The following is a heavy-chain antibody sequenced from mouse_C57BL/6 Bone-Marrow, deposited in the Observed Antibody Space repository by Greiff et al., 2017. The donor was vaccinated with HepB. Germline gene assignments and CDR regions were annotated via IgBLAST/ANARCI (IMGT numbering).Heavy chain of an antibody. CDR1: GFTFSSYG. J-gene: IGHJ3*01. Sequence: DVQLVESGGDLVKPGGSRKLSCEASGFTFSSYGMSWVRQTPDKGLEWVATISSGGSYTYYPDSVKGRFTISRDNAKNTLYLQMRSLKSEDTAMYYCASRLHGAWFAYWGQGTLVTVSA. V-gene: IGHV5-6*01. CDR3: ASRLHGAWFAY. D-gene: IGHD2-4*01. CDR2: ISSGGSYT.